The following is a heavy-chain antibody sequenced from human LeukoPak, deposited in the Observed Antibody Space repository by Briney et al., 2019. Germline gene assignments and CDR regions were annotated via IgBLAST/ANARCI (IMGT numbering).Heavy chain of an antibody. CDR2: IYPGDSDA. V-gene: IGHV5-51*01. Sequence: GEFLKISCKGSGYNFTTYWIGWVRQMPGKGLEWMGIIYPGDSDARYGPSFQGQVTISVDKSINTAYLQWSSLKASDTAMYYCARQITFGGVEFDPWGQGTLVTVSS. CDR1: GYNFTTYW. CDR3: ARQITFGGVEFDP. D-gene: IGHD3-16*01. J-gene: IGHJ5*02.